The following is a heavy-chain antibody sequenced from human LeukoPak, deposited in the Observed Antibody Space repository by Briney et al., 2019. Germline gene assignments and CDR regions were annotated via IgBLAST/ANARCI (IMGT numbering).Heavy chain of an antibody. J-gene: IGHJ6*02. CDR2: IYYSGST. Sequence: SETLSLTCTVSGGSISSYYWSWIRQPPGKGLEWIGYIYYSGSTNYNPSLKSRVTISVDTSKNQFSLKLSSVTAAGTAVYYCARDRGPQLLSYYYGMDVWGQGTTVTVSS. CDR1: GGSISSYY. CDR3: ARDRGPQLLSYYYGMDV. V-gene: IGHV4-59*01. D-gene: IGHD2-2*01.